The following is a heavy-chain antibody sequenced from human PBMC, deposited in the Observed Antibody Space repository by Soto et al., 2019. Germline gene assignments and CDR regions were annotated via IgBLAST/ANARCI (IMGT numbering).Heavy chain of an antibody. D-gene: IGHD3-3*01. CDR3: ASTGRFLEWLPPLFDY. Sequence: GSLRLSCAASGFSFSNYWMHWVRQAPGKGLVWVSRITGDGRSTSCADSVEGRFTISRDNAKNTLYLQMNSLRAEDTAVYYCASTGRFLEWLPPLFDYWGQGTLVTVSS. CDR1: GFSFSNYW. CDR2: ITGDGRST. J-gene: IGHJ4*02. V-gene: IGHV3-74*01.